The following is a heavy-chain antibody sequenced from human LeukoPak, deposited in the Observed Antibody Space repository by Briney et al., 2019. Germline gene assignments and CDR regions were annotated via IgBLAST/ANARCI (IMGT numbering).Heavy chain of an antibody. CDR1: GFTFSSCA. V-gene: IGHV3-23*01. CDR3: ARAPGEYNFGSFDY. CDR2: ISGSGGST. Sequence: GGSLRLSCAASGFTFSSCAMSWVRQAPGKGLEWVSTISGSGGSTYYADSVKGRFTISRDNSQNTPYLQMNSLRAEDTAIYFCARAPGEYNFGSFDYWGQGALVTVSS. D-gene: IGHD5-18*01. J-gene: IGHJ4*02.